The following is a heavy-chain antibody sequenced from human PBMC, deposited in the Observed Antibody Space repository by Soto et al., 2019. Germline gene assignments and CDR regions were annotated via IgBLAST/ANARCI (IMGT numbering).Heavy chain of an antibody. J-gene: IGHJ4*02. V-gene: IGHV4-30-4*01. D-gene: IGHD1-26*01. CDR2: IYYSGST. Sequence: SETLSLTCTVSGGPISSEGFYWSWIRQPPGKGLEWIGYIYYSGSTFYNPSFKSRVAIALDTSKNQLSLKLTSVTAADTAVYYCARDSGNYYADYWGQGTLVTVS. CDR3: ARDSGNYYADY. CDR1: GGPISSEGFY.